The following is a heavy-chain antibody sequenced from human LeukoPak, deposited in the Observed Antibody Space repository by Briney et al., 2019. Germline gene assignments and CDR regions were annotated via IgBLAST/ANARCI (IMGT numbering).Heavy chain of an antibody. Sequence: AGGSLRLSCAASGXTFSAYAMTWVRQAPGTGLEWVSGITNSGGSTFYADFVKGRFTIFRDNSRNTLYLQMNSLRAEDAAVYYCTKARYSDNWSGQDWGQGTLVTVSS. CDR1: GXTFSAYA. V-gene: IGHV3-23*01. CDR2: ITNSGGST. CDR3: TKARYSDNWSGQD. J-gene: IGHJ4*02. D-gene: IGHD1-20*01.